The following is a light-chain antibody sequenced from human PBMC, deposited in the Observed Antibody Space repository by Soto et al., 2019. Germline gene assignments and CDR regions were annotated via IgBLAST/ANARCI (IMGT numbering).Light chain of an antibody. CDR2: DVS. CDR1: SSDVGGYNY. CDR3: YSYAGNYTCF. V-gene: IGLV2-11*01. J-gene: IGLJ1*01. Sequence: QSALTQPRSVSGSPGQSVTISCTGTSSDVGGYNYVSWYQQHPGKAPKLMIYDVSKRPSGVPDRFSGSKSGNTASLTISGLQAEDEADYYCYSYAGNYTCFFGTGNKLTVL.